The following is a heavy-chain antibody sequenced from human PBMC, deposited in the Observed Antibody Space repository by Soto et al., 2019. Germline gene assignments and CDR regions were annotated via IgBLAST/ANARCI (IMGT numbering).Heavy chain of an antibody. J-gene: IGHJ6*02. CDR1: GGTFSSYA. Sequence: QVQLVQSGAEVKKPGSSVKVSCKASGGTFSSYAISWVRQAPGHGLERMGGIIPIFGTANYAQKFQGRARMTADEATSTANVELSSLRSEDTAVYYCARVKKGVATAMAGPEIYYYYDYSMDVWGRGTTVTVSS. CDR3: ARVKKGVATAMAGPEIYYYYDYSMDV. CDR2: IIPIFGTA. D-gene: IGHD5-18*01. V-gene: IGHV1-69*01.